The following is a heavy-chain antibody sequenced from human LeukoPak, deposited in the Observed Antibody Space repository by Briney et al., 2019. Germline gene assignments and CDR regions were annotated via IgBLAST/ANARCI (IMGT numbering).Heavy chain of an antibody. J-gene: IGHJ1*01. D-gene: IGHD3-9*01. CDR2: IYYSGST. V-gene: IGHV4-59*01. Sequence: SETLSLTCTVSGGSISSYYWSWIRQPPGKGLEWIGYIYYSGSTNYNPSLKSRVTISVDTSKNQFSLKLSSVTAADTAIYYCAALRSDWVIQYIHHWGQGTLVTVSS. CDR3: AALRSDWVIQYIHH. CDR1: GGSISSYY.